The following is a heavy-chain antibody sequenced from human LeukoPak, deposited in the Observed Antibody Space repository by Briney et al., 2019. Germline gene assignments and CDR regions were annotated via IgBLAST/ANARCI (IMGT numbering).Heavy chain of an antibody. CDR3: AELGITMIGGV. Sequence: GGSLRLFCAASGFTFSDYWMGWVRQAPGKGLEWVANINQDDSEKFYVDSVKGRFTISRDNAKNSLYLQMNSLRAEDTAVYYCAELGITMIGGVWGKGTTVTISS. J-gene: IGHJ6*04. D-gene: IGHD3-10*02. V-gene: IGHV3-7*01. CDR2: INQDDSEK. CDR1: GFTFSDYW.